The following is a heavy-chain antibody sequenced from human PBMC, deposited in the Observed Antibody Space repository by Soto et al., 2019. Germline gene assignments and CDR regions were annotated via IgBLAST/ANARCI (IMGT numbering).Heavy chain of an antibody. V-gene: IGHV5-51*01. CDR3: ARPANTVADHFDL. D-gene: IGHD4-17*01. CDR2: IYPSDSDT. Sequence: PGESLKISCQVSGYTFTIYWIGWVRQMPGKGLEWMGIIYPSDSDTRYSPSFQGQVTISADQSINTAHLQWDSLKVSDTAIYYCARPANTVADHFDLWGQGTPVTVSS. CDR1: GYTFTIYW. J-gene: IGHJ4*02.